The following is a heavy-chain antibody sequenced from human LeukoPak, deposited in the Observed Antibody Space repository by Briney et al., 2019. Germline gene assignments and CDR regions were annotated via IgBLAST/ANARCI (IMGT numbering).Heavy chain of an antibody. CDR3: ARYNSGSYASLYFDY. CDR2: IIPIFGTA. V-gene: IGHV1-69*05. Sequence: ASVKVSCKASGGTFSSYAISWVRQPPGQGLEWMGGIIPIFGTANYAQKFQGRVTITTDESTSTAYMELSSLRSEDTAVYYCARYNSGSYASLYFDYWGRGTLVSVSS. J-gene: IGHJ4*02. D-gene: IGHD1-26*01. CDR1: GGTFSSYA.